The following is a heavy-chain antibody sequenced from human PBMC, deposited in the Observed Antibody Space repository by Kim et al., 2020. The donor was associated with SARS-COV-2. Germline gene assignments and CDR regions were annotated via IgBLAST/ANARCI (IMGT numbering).Heavy chain of an antibody. CDR2: K. V-gene: IGHV3-33*01. CDR3: TRWGGDPRPFDY. J-gene: IGHJ4*02. D-gene: IGHD3-16*01. Sequence: KNYASSVKARFTISVDNSKNMGYLQMNSLRVDDTAVYYCTRWGGDPRPFDYWGQGALVTVSS.